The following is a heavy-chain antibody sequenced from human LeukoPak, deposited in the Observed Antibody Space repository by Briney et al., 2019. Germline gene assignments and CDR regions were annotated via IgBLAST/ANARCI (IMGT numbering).Heavy chain of an antibody. D-gene: IGHD3-10*01. Sequence: GGSLRLSCAASGFTFSSYGMHWVRQAPGKGLEWVAVIWYDGSNKYYADSVKGRFTISRDNSKNTLYLQMNSLRAEDTAVYYCARDWYYYGSGSYYTPPQCWGQGTLVTVSS. CDR3: ARDWYYYGSGSYYTPPQC. CDR1: GFTFSSYG. CDR2: IWYDGSNK. V-gene: IGHV3-33*01. J-gene: IGHJ4*02.